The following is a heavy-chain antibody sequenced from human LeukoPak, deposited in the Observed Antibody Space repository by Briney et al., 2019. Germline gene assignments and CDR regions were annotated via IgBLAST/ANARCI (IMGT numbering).Heavy chain of an antibody. CDR2: IGSDGSNK. CDR1: GFSFSSYG. V-gene: IGHV3-30*02. Sequence: GGSLRLSCAGSGFSFSSYGMHWVRQAPGKGLEWRAFIGSDGSNKYYADSVKGRFTISRDNSKNTLYLQMNFLRAEDTAVYYCAKDHGHDSTDYYWLVYDYWGQGTLVTVSS. J-gene: IGHJ4*02. D-gene: IGHD3-22*01. CDR3: AKDHGHDSTDYYWLVYDY.